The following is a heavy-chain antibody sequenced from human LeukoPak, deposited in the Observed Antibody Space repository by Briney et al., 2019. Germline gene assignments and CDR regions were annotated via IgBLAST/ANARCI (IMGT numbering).Heavy chain of an antibody. CDR2: INYGGTT. CDR1: GGTFSGNY. CDR3: ARSLYVGSYSPFDY. V-gene: IGHV4-34*01. D-gene: IGHD1-26*01. J-gene: IGHJ4*02. Sequence: SETLSLTCAVYGGTFSGNYWSWIRQPPGKGLEWIGEINYGGTTNYNPSLKSRVNISFDTSKNQFSLRLSAVTAADTAVYYCARSLYVGSYSPFDYWGQGTLVTVSS.